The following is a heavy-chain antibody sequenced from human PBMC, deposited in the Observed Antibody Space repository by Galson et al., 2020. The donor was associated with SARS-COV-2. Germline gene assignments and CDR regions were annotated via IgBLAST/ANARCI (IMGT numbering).Heavy chain of an antibody. D-gene: IGHD3-22*01. J-gene: IGHJ6*02. V-gene: IGHV4-39*01. CDR2: IYYSGST. CDR1: GGSISSSSYY. Sequence: ETSETLSLTCTVSGGSISSSSYYWGWIRQPLGKGLEWIGSIYYSGSTYYNPSLKSRVTISVDTSKNQFSLKLSSVTAADTAVYYCARHYYDSSGFYALGYGLGVWGQGTTVTVSS. CDR3: ARHYYDSSGFYALGYGLGV.